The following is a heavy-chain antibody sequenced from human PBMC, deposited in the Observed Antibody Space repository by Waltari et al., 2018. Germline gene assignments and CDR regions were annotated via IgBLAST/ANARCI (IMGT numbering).Heavy chain of an antibody. CDR1: GFTFSSYS. CDR3: ARDPGRVAAAGLFDY. J-gene: IGHJ4*02. Sequence: EVQLVESGGGLVKPGGSLRLSCAASGFTFSSYSLNWVRKAPGKGLEWVSSISSSSSYIYYADSVKGRFTISRDNAKNSLYLQMNSLRAEDTAVYYCARDPGRVAAAGLFDYWGQGTLVTVSS. D-gene: IGHD6-13*01. V-gene: IGHV3-21*01. CDR2: ISSSSSYI.